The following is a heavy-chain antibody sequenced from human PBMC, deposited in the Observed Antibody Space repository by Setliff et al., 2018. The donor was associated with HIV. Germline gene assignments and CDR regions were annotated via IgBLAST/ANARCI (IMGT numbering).Heavy chain of an antibody. D-gene: IGHD5-18*01. CDR3: ARDHGYSYGTIDY. Sequence: GGSLRLSCAASGFSFSSYNMNWVRQAPGKGLEWVSTISGSGGTIYYADSVKGRFTISRDNAKNSLYLQMNSLRAEDTAVYYCARDHGYSYGTIDYWGQGTLVTVSS. J-gene: IGHJ4*02. CDR1: GFSFSSYN. V-gene: IGHV3-48*01. CDR2: ISGSGGTI.